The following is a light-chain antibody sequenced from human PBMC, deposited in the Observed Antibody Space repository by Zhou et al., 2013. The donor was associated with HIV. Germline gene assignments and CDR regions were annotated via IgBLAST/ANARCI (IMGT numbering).Light chain of an antibody. J-gene: IGKJ2*01. V-gene: IGKV2-28*01. CDR1: QSLLHRNYYYGYYY. CDR3: MHPLQTPPYT. Sequence: DIVMTQSPLSLSVTPGEPASISCRSSQSLLHRNYYYGYYYLDWYLQKPGQSPQLLIHLGSNRASGVPDRFSGSASGTDFTLKISRVEAEDVGVYYCMHPLQTPPYTFGQGTKLEIK. CDR2: LGS.